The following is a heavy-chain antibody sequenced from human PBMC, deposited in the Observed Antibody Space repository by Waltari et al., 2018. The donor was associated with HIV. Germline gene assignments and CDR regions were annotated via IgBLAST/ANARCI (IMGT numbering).Heavy chain of an antibody. J-gene: IGHJ4*02. Sequence: EVQLVQSGAEVKKHGASLKISCEASGYSFTDSWIACVRQRPGKGLEWMGIIYPGDSETRYSPSVHGQVTISVDKSINTAYVQWRSLKASDTAMYYCARQYYYDSDGYLGDLGYWGQGTLVTVSS. CDR1: GYSFTDSW. V-gene: IGHV5-51*01. D-gene: IGHD3-22*01. CDR3: ARQYYYDSDGYLGDLGY. CDR2: IYPGDSET.